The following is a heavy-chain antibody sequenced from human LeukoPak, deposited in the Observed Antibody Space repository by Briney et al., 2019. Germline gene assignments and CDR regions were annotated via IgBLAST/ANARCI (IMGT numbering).Heavy chain of an antibody. Sequence: SETLSLTCTVSGGSISTSYYWGWIRQPPGKGREWIGTIYYGGSTYYNPSLKSRVTISVDTSKSQFSLRLSSVTAADTAVYYCARAIAAAGQYYFDCWGQGTLVTVSS. D-gene: IGHD6-13*01. V-gene: IGHV4-39*01. J-gene: IGHJ4*02. CDR1: GGSISTSYY. CDR3: ARAIAAAGQYYFDC. CDR2: IYYGGST.